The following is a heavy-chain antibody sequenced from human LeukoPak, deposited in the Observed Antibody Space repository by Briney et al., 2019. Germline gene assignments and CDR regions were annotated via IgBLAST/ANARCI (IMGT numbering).Heavy chain of an antibody. Sequence: GGSLRLSCAVSGFTFSSYVMSWVRQAPGKGLEWVSSISNSGGKTYYADSVKGRFTISRDNSKNTLYLQMNSLRAEDTAVYYCAKGPPIATRPNWFDPWGQGTLVTVSS. CDR2: ISNSGGKT. J-gene: IGHJ5*02. CDR3: AKGPPIATRPNWFDP. D-gene: IGHD6-6*01. CDR1: GFTFSSYV. V-gene: IGHV3-23*01.